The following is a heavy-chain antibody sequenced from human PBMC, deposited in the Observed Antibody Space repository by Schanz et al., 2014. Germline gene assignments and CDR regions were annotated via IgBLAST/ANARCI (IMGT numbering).Heavy chain of an antibody. CDR1: GYTFTSHG. J-gene: IGHJ6*03. Sequence: QVQLVQSGAEVKKPGASVKVSCKASGYTFTSHGISWVRQAPGQGLEWMGWITAYNGDTNYALKLQGRVTMTTDTATSTAYMELRSLRSDDTAVYYCAGTYCSSTSCYTGYYYMDVWGKGTTVTVSS. CDR2: ITAYNGDT. D-gene: IGHD2-2*02. V-gene: IGHV1-18*01. CDR3: AGTYCSSTSCYTGYYYMDV.